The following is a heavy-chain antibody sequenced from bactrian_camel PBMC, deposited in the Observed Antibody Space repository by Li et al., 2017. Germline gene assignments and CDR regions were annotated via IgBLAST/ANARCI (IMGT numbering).Heavy chain of an antibody. CDR3: AILAPTGQADENNY. CDR2: VNGYGNTI. V-gene: IGHV3S31*01. J-gene: IGHJ4*01. D-gene: IGHD3*01. Sequence: DVQLVESGGGLVQPGGSLRLSCAASGFTFSTYAMTWVRRSPERGLEWVAGVNGYGNTIYYADSVKGRFTVSRDNAKNTLYLRSNSLKTEDTAMYYCAILAPTGQADENNYWGQGTGHRL. CDR1: GFTFSTYA.